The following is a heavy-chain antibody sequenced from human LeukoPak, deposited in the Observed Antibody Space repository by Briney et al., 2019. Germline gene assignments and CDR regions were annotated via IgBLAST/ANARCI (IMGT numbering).Heavy chain of an antibody. CDR1: GFTFSSYG. D-gene: IGHD3-10*01. CDR3: EKRGLYGSGIYSDY. CDR2: ISYDGSNK. V-gene: IGHV3-30*18. J-gene: IGHJ4*02. Sequence: GGSLRLSCAASGFTFSSYGMHWVRQAPGKGLEWVAVISYDGSNKYYADSVKGRFTISRDNSKNTLYLQMNSLRAEDTAVYYCEKRGLYGSGIYSDYGGQGPLVTVPS.